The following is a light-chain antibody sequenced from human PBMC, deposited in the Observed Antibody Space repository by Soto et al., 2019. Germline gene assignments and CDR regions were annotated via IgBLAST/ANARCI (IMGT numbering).Light chain of an antibody. CDR2: QVT. Sequence: QSALAQPGSVSGSPGQSITSSCTGTSSDLAIYNYVSWYHPQPGKAPKLMIYQVTNRPSGASNRLSGSRSGNTASLTISGLQAEEAADYYSSSYTDSSNYVLG. V-gene: IGLV2-14*01. J-gene: IGLJ1*01. CDR1: SSDLAIYNY. CDR3: SSYTDSSNYV.